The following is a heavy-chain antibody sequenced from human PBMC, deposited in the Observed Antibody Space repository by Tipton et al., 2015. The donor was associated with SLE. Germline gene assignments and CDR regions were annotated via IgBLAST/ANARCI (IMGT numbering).Heavy chain of an antibody. CDR3: ARGYYYGKAV. Sequence: TLSLTCTVSGGSISSYYWSWIRQPPGKGLEWIGYIYYSGSTNYNPSLKSRVTISVDTSKNQFSRKLSSVTAGDTAVYYCARGYYYGKAVWGQGTTLTVSS. CDR1: GGSISSYY. J-gene: IGHJ6*02. CDR2: IYYSGST. V-gene: IGHV4-59*01.